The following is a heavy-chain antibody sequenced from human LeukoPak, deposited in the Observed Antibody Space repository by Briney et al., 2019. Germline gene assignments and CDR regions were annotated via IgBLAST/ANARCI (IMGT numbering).Heavy chain of an antibody. V-gene: IGHV3-33*01. CDR3: ARDSTVYYYYGMDV. J-gene: IGHJ6*04. CDR2: IWYDGSNK. Sequence: GGSLRLSCAASGFTFSSYGMHWVRQAPGKGLEWVAVIWYDGSNKYYADSVKGRFTISRDNSKNTLYLQMNSLRAEDMAVYYCARDSTVYYYYGMDVWGKGTTVTVSS. D-gene: IGHD4-17*01. CDR1: GFTFSSYG.